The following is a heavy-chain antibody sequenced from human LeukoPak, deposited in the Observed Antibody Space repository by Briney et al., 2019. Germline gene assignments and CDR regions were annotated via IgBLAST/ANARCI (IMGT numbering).Heavy chain of an antibody. Sequence: GGSQRLSCAASGFTFSSYSMNWVRQAPGKGLEWVSSISSSSSYIYYADSVKGRFTISRDNAKNSLYLQMNSLRAEDTAVYYCARDSYQLLLLEYYYYYMDVWGKGTTVTVSS. V-gene: IGHV3-21*01. CDR2: ISSSSSYI. J-gene: IGHJ6*03. D-gene: IGHD2-2*01. CDR1: GFTFSSYS. CDR3: ARDSYQLLLLEYYYYYMDV.